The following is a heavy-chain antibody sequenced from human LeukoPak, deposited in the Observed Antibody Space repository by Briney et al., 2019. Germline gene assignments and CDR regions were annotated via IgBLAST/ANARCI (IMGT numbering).Heavy chain of an antibody. Sequence: GGALRISCAASGFTFSSYSMKWVRQAPGKGLEWVSSLSSSSSYIYYAGSVKGRFTISRDNAKNSLYLQMNSLRAEDTAVYYCAREVGELRFLEWQHWFDPWGQGTLVTVSS. CDR2: LSSSSSYI. J-gene: IGHJ5*02. V-gene: IGHV3-21*01. CDR3: AREVGELRFLEWQHWFDP. D-gene: IGHD3-3*01. CDR1: GFTFSSYS.